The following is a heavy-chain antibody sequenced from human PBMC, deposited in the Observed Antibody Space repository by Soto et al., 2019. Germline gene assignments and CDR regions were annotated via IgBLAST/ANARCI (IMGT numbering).Heavy chain of an antibody. CDR3: ARSSKRQWLGFDY. V-gene: IGHV4-59*08. Sequence: SETLSLTCTVSGGSISSYYWSWIRQPPGKGLEWIGYIYYSGSTNYNPSLKSRVTISVDTSKNQFSLKLSSVTAADTAVYYCARSSKRQWLGFDYWGQGTLVTVSS. J-gene: IGHJ4*02. D-gene: IGHD6-19*01. CDR1: GGSISSYY. CDR2: IYYSGST.